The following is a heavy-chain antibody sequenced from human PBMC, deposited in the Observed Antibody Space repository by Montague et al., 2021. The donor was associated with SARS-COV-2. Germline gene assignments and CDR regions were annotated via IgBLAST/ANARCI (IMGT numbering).Heavy chain of an antibody. CDR2: INHGGDT. Sequence: SETLSLTCDVNGTSFSGHYWTWIRQSPGGGLEWIGEINHGGDTNYNPSLRSRVTISIDTSKPQSSLRLYSMTAADTAVYYCARGVRVANRPDRFSYSLDVWGRGTAVIVTS. CDR3: ARGVRVANRPDRFSYSLDV. CDR1: GTSFSGHY. V-gene: IGHV4-34*01. D-gene: IGHD3-3*01. J-gene: IGHJ6*02.